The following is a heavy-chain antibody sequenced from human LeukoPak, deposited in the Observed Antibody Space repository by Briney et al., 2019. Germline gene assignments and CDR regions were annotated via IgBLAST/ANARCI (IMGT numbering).Heavy chain of an antibody. CDR2: ISSSGSTI. CDR3: AKVRAISHSSGYYPYDS. CDR1: GFTFSDYY. Sequence: GGSLRLSCAASGFTFSDYYMSWIRQAPGKGLEWVSYISSSGSTIYYADSVKGRFTISRDNAKNSLYLQMNSLRVEDTAVYYCAKVRAISHSSGYYPYDSWGQGTLVTVSS. V-gene: IGHV3-11*01. J-gene: IGHJ4*02. D-gene: IGHD3-22*01.